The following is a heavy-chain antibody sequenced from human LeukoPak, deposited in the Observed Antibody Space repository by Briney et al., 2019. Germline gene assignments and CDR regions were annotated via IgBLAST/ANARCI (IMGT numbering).Heavy chain of an antibody. V-gene: IGHV3-7*01. Sequence: GGSLRLSCAASGFTFSSYWMSWVRQAPGKGLEWVASIKQDGSEKYYVDSVKGRFTISRDNAKNSLYLQMNSLRAEDTAVYYCARVVRRYSSSSSYFDYWGQGTLVTVSS. J-gene: IGHJ4*02. D-gene: IGHD6-6*01. CDR3: ARVVRRYSSSSSYFDY. CDR2: IKQDGSEK. CDR1: GFTFSSYW.